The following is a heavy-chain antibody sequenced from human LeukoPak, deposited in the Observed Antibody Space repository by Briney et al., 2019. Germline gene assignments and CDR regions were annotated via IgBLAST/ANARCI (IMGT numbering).Heavy chain of an antibody. CDR2: ISSSGSTL. D-gene: IGHD2-2*01. CDR1: GFTFSDYY. Sequence: GGYLRLSCAASGFTFSDYYRSWIRQAPGKGLEWVSYISSSGSTLYYADSVRGRFTISRDNAKNSLYLQMNSLRAEDTAVYYCARRRGVPAAPHGAQVTDAFDIWGQGTMVTVSS. J-gene: IGHJ3*02. CDR3: ARRRGVPAAPHGAQVTDAFDI. V-gene: IGHV3-11*04.